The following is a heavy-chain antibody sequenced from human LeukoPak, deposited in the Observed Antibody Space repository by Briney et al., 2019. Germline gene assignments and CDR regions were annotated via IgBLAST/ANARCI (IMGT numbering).Heavy chain of an antibody. CDR1: GYTFTGYY. D-gene: IGHD5-24*01. V-gene: IGHV1-2*02. J-gene: IGHJ3*02. CDR2: INPNSGGT. CDR3: AKDQDGYNYGANAFDI. Sequence: ASVKVSCKASGYTFTGYYMHWVRQAPGQGLEWMGWINPNSGGTNYAQKFQGRVTMTRDTSISTAYMELSRLRSDDTAVYYCAKDQDGYNYGANAFDIWGQGTMVTVSS.